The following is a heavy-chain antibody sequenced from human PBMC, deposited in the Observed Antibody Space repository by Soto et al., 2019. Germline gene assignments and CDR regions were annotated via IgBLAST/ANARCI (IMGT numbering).Heavy chain of an antibody. D-gene: IGHD3-10*01. CDR2: ISYDGSDK. Sequence: QVQLVESGGGVVQPGRSLRLSCAASGFAFSTYGMHWVRQAPGKGLEWVAVISYDGSDKYYADSVKGRLSISRANSKNTLYLQMNTLRAEDTAIYYCVKDDAGGYYGSTRQAGGDSWGQGTLVTVSS. J-gene: IGHJ4*02. CDR3: VKDDAGGYYGSTRQAGGDS. V-gene: IGHV3-30*18. CDR1: GFAFSTYG.